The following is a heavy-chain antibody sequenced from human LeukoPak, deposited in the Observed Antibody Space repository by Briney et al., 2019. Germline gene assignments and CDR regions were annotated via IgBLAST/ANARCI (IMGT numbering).Heavy chain of an antibody. CDR1: GFTFSSYA. Sequence: GGSLRLSCAASGFTFSSYAMSWVRQAPGKGLEWVSAISGSGGSTYYADSVKGRFTISRDNSKNTLYLQMNSLRAEDTAVYYCANDPLGFRELSFFNCWGQGTLVTVSS. CDR3: ANDPLGFRELSFFNC. D-gene: IGHD3-10*01. V-gene: IGHV3-23*01. CDR2: ISGSGGST. J-gene: IGHJ4*02.